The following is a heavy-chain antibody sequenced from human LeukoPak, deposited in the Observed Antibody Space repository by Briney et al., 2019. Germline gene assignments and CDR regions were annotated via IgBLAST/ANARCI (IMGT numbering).Heavy chain of an antibody. CDR2: INPIGGST. Sequence: ASVKVSCKASADTFTSYYMHWVRQAPGQGLEWMAIINPIGGSTTYAQNFQGRVTMTRDMSTSTVYYCARGRHYYDSSDYYYEGDAFDIWGQGTMVTVSS. D-gene: IGHD3-22*01. V-gene: IGHV1-46*01. CDR3: EGDAFDI. CDR1: ADTFTSYY. J-gene: IGHJ3*02.